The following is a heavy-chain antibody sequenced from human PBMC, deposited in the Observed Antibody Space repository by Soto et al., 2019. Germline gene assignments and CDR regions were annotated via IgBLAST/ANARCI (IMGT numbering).Heavy chain of an antibody. D-gene: IGHD3-22*01. CDR3: ARVKRYGSSGYREVYFDY. V-gene: IGHV4-31*03. CDR1: GGSISSGGYY. CDR2: IYYSGST. Sequence: TLSLTCTVSGGSISSGGYYWSWIRQHPGKGLEWIGYIYYSGSTYYNPSLKSRVTISVDTSKNQFSLKLSSVTAADTAVYYCARVKRYGSSGYREVYFDYWGQGTLVTVSS. J-gene: IGHJ4*02.